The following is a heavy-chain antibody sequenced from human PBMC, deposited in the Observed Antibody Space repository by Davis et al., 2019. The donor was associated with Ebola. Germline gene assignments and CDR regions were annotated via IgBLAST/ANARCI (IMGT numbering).Heavy chain of an antibody. CDR3: AKDIGVGATGSGAFDI. Sequence: PGGSLRLSCAASGFTFDDYAMHWVRQAPGKGLEWVSGISWNSGSIDYADSVKGRFTISRDNAKNSLYLQMNSLRAEDTALYYCAKDIGVGATGSGAFDIWGQGTMVTVSS. CDR2: ISWNSGSI. CDR1: GFTFDDYA. D-gene: IGHD1-26*01. V-gene: IGHV3-9*01. J-gene: IGHJ3*02.